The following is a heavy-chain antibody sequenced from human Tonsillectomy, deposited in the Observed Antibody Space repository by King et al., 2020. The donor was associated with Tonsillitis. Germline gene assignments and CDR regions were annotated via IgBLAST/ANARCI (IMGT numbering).Heavy chain of an antibody. Sequence: VQLQESGPGLVKPSETLSLTCTVSGGSISRYYWSWIRQPPGKGLEWIGYIYYSGSTNYNPSLKSRVTISVDTSKNQFSLELSSVTAADTAVYYCARGIAMAGFTGHWLDPWGQGTLVTVSS. D-gene: IGHD6-19*01. CDR3: ARGIAMAGFTGHWLDP. CDR2: IYYSGST. V-gene: IGHV4-59*01. CDR1: GGSISRYY. J-gene: IGHJ5*02.